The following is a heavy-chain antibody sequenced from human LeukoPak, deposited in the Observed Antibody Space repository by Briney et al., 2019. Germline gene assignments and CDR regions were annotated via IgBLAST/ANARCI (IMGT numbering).Heavy chain of an antibody. Sequence: GGSLRLSCAASGFTFSSCTMTWVRQAPGKGLEWVAYISSSSTTIYYADSVKGRFTISRDNARNSLYLQMNSLRAEDTAVYYCARGRDYGDYWGQGTLVTVSS. V-gene: IGHV3-48*01. CDR3: ARGRDYGDY. CDR2: ISSSSTTI. J-gene: IGHJ4*02. CDR1: GFTFSSCT. D-gene: IGHD4-17*01.